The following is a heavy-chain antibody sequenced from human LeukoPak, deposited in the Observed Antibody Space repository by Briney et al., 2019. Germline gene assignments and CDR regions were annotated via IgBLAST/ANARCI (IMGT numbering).Heavy chain of an antibody. CDR2: IYSGGST. CDR3: AKDVYGDYGGLVY. V-gene: IGHV3-53*01. D-gene: IGHD4-17*01. J-gene: IGHJ4*02. Sequence: PGGSLRLSCAASGFTVSSNYMSWVRQAPGKGLEWVSVIYSGGSTYYADSVKGRFTISRDNAKNSLYLQMNSLRDEDTAVYYCAKDVYGDYGGLVYWGQGTLVTVSS. CDR1: GFTVSSNY.